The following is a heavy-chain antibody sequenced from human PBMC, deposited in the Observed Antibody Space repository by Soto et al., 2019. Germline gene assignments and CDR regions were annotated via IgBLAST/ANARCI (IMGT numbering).Heavy chain of an antibody. CDR3: ARYMGSGGSCYSCWFDP. CDR1: VCSVISCSYY. CDR2: IYYSGSA. D-gene: IGHD2-15*01. V-gene: IGHV4-61*01. Sequence: SETRSLTCVFSVCSVISCSYYWSCILQPAWKGLEWIVYIYYSGSANCNPSLKSRVTISVDTSKNQFSLKLSSVTAADTAVYYCARYMGSGGSCYSCWFDPWGQGTLVTVSS. J-gene: IGHJ5*02.